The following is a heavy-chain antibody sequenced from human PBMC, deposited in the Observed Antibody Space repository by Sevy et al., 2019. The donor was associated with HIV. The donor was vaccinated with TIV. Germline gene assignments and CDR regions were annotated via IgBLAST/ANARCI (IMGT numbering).Heavy chain of an antibody. CDR1: GYSISSRYY. CDR3: ASDITSNWLFFDY. CDR2: FYYSGST. Sequence: SETLSLTCAVSGYSISSRYYWGWVRQPPGKGLEWIASFYYSGSTYYNPSLRSRVTISLDTSENQFSLKLTSVTAADSAVYYCASDITSNWLFFDYWGQGILVTVSS. J-gene: IGHJ4*02. V-gene: IGHV4-38-2*01. D-gene: IGHD6-13*01.